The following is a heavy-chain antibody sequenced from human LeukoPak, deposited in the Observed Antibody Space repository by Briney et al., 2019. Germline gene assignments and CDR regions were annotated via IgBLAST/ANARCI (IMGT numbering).Heavy chain of an antibody. CDR3: APSVRSGGSYYFDY. J-gene: IGHJ4*02. Sequence: ASVTVSCTASGDSLTKYYIHWVRQAPGQGLEWMGIINPSDGSTTYTQKFQGRVTMTTDTSTSTVNMELSSLRSEDTAVYYCAPSVRSGGSYYFDYWGQGTLVTVSS. CDR1: GDSLTKYY. D-gene: IGHD2-15*01. V-gene: IGHV1-46*01. CDR2: INPSDGST.